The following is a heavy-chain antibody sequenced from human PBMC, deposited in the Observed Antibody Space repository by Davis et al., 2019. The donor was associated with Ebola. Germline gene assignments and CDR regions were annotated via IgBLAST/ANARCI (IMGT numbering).Heavy chain of an antibody. CDR2: IDHSGSL. D-gene: IGHD3-16*02. CDR1: GGSFSGYY. V-gene: IGHV4-34*01. CDR3: AGGGSYRPYYIEE. Sequence: PSETLSLTCAVYGGSFSGYYWSWIRQPPGKGLEWIGGIDHSGSLNVYPSLKSRVTISIDTSKNQFSLKLNSMTAADTAVYYCAGGGSYRPYYIEEWGQGTLVTVSS. J-gene: IGHJ4*01.